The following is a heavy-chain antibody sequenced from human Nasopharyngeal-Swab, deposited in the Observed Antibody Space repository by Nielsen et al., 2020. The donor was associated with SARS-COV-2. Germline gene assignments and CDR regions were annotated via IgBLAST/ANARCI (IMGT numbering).Heavy chain of an antibody. Sequence: GSLRLSCTVSGGSISSYYWSWIRQPPGKGLEWIGYINHSGITKYNPSLKSRVTISLDTSKNQFSLKLSSVTAADTAVYYCARASGRDFWSGLPYFDYWGQGTLVTVSS. CDR1: GGSISSYY. J-gene: IGHJ4*02. V-gene: IGHV4-59*12. D-gene: IGHD3-3*01. CDR3: ARASGRDFWSGLPYFDY. CDR2: INHSGIT.